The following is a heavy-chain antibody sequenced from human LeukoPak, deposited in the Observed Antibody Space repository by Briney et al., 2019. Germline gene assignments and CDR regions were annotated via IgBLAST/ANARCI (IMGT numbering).Heavy chain of an antibody. V-gene: IGHV3-30*18. J-gene: IGHJ6*02. CDR3: AKEVGYGMDV. Sequence: GRSLRLSCAASGFTFSSYGLQWVRQAPGKGVDCVAVIPYYGRNKYYAYSVKRPFTITRHNSTNTLYLQMNTLRAEDTAVSYCAKEVGYGMDVWGQGTSVTVSS. D-gene: IGHD1-26*01. CDR1: GFTFSSYG. CDR2: IPYYGRNK.